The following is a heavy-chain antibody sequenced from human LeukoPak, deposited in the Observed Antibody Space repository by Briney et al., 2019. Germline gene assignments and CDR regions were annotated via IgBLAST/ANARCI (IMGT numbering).Heavy chain of an antibody. D-gene: IGHD3-22*01. CDR1: GFTFSRFG. CDR3: ARDRWYDGSGYIAAFDY. Sequence: GGSLRLSCEASGFTFSRFGMHWVRQAPGKGLEWVSVIWYDGSNQDYADSVKGRFTISRDNSKNTLYLQVSSLRAEDTAVYYCARDRWYDGSGYIAAFDYWGQGTLVTVS. CDR2: IWYDGSNQ. V-gene: IGHV3-33*01. J-gene: IGHJ4*02.